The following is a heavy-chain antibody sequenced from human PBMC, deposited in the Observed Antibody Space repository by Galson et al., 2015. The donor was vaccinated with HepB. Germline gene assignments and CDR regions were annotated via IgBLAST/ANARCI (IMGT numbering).Heavy chain of an antibody. CDR1: GFTFSSYA. Sequence: SLRLSCAASGFTFSSYAMSWVRQAPGKGLEWVSAISGSGGSTYYADSVKGRFTISRDNSKNTLYLQMNSLRAEDTAVYYCAKGVGPLTGDEDAFDIWGQGTMVTVSS. CDR3: AKGVGPLTGDEDAFDI. J-gene: IGHJ3*02. V-gene: IGHV3-23*01. D-gene: IGHD7-27*01. CDR2: ISGSGGST.